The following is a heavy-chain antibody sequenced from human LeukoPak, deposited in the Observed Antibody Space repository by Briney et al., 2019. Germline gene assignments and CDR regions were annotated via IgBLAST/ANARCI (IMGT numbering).Heavy chain of an antibody. Sequence: SVKVSCKASGGTFSSSSAISWVRQAAGQGLEWMGRIIPMLGVANYSHMFQGRVTITADKSTSTAYMELSSLRSEDTAMYYCARHIGKISLYYWGQGPLVTVSS. J-gene: IGHJ4*02. CDR2: IIPMLGVA. CDR3: ARHIGKISLYY. V-gene: IGHV1-69*04. CDR1: GGTFSSSSA. D-gene: IGHD2-21*01.